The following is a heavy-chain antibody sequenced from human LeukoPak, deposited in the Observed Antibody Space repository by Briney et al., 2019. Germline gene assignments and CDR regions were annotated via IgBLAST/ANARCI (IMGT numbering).Heavy chain of an antibody. Sequence: GASLRLSCAASGFTVSSNYMSRVRQAPGKGLEWVSVIYSGGSTYYADSVKGRFTISRDNSKNTLYLQMNSLRAEDTAVYYCARDRYCSSTSCSFDYWGQGTPVTVSS. CDR2: IYSGGST. D-gene: IGHD2-2*01. CDR3: ARDRYCSSTSCSFDY. J-gene: IGHJ4*02. V-gene: IGHV3-66*02. CDR1: GFTVSSNY.